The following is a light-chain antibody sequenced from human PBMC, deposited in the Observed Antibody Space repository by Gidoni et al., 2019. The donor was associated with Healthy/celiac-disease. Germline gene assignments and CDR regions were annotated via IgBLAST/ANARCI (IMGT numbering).Light chain of an antibody. CDR2: GAS. CDR1: QSVSSN. J-gene: IGKJ4*01. CDR3: QQHNNWPLT. Sequence: EIGMTQSPATLSMPPGERATLSCRASQSVSSNLAWYQQKPGQAPRLLIYGASTRATGIPAKFSGSGSGTDFTLTISSLQSEDFAVYYCQQHNNWPLTFGGGTKVEIK. V-gene: IGKV3-15*01.